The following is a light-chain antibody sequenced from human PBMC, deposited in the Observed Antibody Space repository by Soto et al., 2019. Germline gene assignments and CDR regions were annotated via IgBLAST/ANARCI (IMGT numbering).Light chain of an antibody. CDR2: GAS. CDR3: QQYGSSPTT. Sequence: EIVLTQSPGTLSLSPGERATLSCRASQSVFNNHIGWYQQKPGQAPRRLIFGASFRATGIPDRFSGSGSGTDFTLTISRLEPEDCAVYYCQQYGSSPTTFGQGTKVEIK. J-gene: IGKJ1*01. CDR1: QSVFNNH. V-gene: IGKV3-20*01.